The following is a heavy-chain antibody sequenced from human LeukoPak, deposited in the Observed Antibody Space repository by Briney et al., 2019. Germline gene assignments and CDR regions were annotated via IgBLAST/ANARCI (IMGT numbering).Heavy chain of an antibody. J-gene: IGHJ5*02. CDR3: ARAGGSGWFDP. CDR1: GFTFRNYW. V-gene: IGHV3-74*01. D-gene: IGHD3-10*01. Sequence: GSLRLSCAASGFTFRNYWMHWVRQAPGKGLVWVSRINIDGSTRYADSVESLFTISRDNAKNTLYLQMNSLRAEDTAVYYCARAGGSGWFDPWGQGTLVTVSS. CDR2: INIDGST.